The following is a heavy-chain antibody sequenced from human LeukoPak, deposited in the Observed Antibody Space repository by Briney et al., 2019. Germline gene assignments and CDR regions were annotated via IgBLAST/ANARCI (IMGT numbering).Heavy chain of an antibody. D-gene: IGHD1-26*01. CDR3: AHLVWEYVGGLDV. CDR1: GFIFKSCG. V-gene: IGHV3-23*05. Sequence: GGSLRLSCVASGFIFKSCGMNWVRQAPGKGLEWVSGIYTNGRTRYADSVNGRFTISRDNSKNTLFLQMHSLRVEDTAVYYCAHLVWEYVGGLDVWGQGTTVTVSS. CDR2: IYTNGRT. J-gene: IGHJ6*02.